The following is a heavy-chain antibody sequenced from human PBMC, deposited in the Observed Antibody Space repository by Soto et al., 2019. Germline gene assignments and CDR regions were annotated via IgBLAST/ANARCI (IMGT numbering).Heavy chain of an antibody. V-gene: IGHV3-30*18. D-gene: IGHD6-13*01. CDR1: GFTFSSYG. J-gene: IGHJ6*02. CDR2: ISYDGRNK. Sequence: PGGSLRLSCAASGFTFSSYGMHWVRQPPGKGLEWVALISYDGRNKYYADSVKGRFTISRDSSRNTLYLQMNSLRGDDTAVYYCAKGLFTRGVEAAGTDYYYGMDFWGQGTTVTVSS. CDR3: AKGLFTRGVEAAGTDYYYGMDF.